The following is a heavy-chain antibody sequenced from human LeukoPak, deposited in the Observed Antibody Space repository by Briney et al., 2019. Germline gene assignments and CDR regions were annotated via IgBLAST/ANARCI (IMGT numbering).Heavy chain of an antibody. CDR3: ARQPVSSTYTHGFQHFDY. J-gene: IGHJ4*03. Sequence: SETLSLTCTVSGGSISTGNYYWGWIRQPPGKGLEWIGTTFYSGTTYYNPSLKSRVTISVDTSNNHFSLKLSSVTAADTAVYYCARQPVSSTYTHGFQHFDYWGQGTMVTVSS. CDR2: TFYSGTT. V-gene: IGHV4-39*01. CDR1: GGSISTGNYY. D-gene: IGHD5-18*01.